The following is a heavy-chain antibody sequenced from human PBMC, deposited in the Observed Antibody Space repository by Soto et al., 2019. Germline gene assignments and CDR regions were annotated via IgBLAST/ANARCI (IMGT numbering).Heavy chain of an antibody. D-gene: IGHD2-15*01. Sequence: QVQLVQSGAEVKKPGASVKVSCEASGYPFSAFDINWVRQAGGQGLEWMGWMNPDSGATAFEKRFKDRITMTRSTSISQAYMELSRLTSDDTAVYFCVRQPGGVATPGDDYWGQGTLVTVSS. CDR1: GYPFSAFD. CDR3: VRQPGGVATPGDDY. CDR2: MNPDSGAT. J-gene: IGHJ4*02. V-gene: IGHV1-8*01.